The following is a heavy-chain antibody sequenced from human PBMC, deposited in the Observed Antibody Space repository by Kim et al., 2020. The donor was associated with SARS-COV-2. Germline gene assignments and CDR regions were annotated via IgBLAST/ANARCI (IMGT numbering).Heavy chain of an antibody. J-gene: IGHJ4*02. D-gene: IGHD2-21*02. Sequence: ADSGKGRFTISRDNSKNTLYLQRNSLRAEDTAVYYCAKSGYCGGDCYYDYWGQGTLVTVSS. V-gene: IGHV3-23*01. CDR3: AKSGYCGGDCYYDY.